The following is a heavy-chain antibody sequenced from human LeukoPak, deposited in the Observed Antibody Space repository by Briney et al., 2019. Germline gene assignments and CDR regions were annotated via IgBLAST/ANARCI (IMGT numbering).Heavy chain of an antibody. CDR3: AQEGN. Sequence: GSLRLSCVASGFSFTGSWMSWVRQAPGKGPEWVASIKEDGSEKYYGDSVSGRFTISRDNAKNSLYLQMNSLRAEDTAVYYCAQEGNWGQGTLVTVSS. J-gene: IGHJ4*02. V-gene: IGHV3-7*01. CDR2: IKEDGSEK. CDR1: GFSFTGSW.